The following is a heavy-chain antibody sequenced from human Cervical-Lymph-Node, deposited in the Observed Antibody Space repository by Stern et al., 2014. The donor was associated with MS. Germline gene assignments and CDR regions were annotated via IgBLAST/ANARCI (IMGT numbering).Heavy chain of an antibody. D-gene: IGHD1-14*01. V-gene: IGHV3-23*04. CDR1: GVTFNNYA. J-gene: IGHJ2*01. CDR3: AKGTGNYWYFDF. Sequence: EVQLVESGGGLVQTGGSLRLSCTASGVTFNNYAMTWVRQAPGKGLVWVLSIFGAGGCTYYADSVKGRFTISRDSSRSTLSLQLTRVTAEDTAVYYCAKGTGNYWYFDFWGRGTLVTVSS. CDR2: IFGAGGCT.